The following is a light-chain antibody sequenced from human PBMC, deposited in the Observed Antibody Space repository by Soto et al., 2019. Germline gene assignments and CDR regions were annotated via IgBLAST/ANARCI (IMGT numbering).Light chain of an antibody. V-gene: IGKV1-5*03. Sequence: DIQMTQSPSTLSASVGDRVSINCRASQSISAWLAWYQQKPGKAPRLLIYKASTLEIGVPSRFSGSGSGTEFTLTISSLQPDDVATYYCQQYNDYSWTFXQGTKVDIK. J-gene: IGKJ1*01. CDR2: KAS. CDR3: QQYNDYSWT. CDR1: QSISAW.